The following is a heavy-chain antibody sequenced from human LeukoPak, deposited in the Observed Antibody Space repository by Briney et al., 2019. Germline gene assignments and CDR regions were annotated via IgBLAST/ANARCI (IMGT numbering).Heavy chain of an antibody. J-gene: IGHJ4*02. V-gene: IGHV4-38-2*01. CDR1: AYSISSGYS. D-gene: IGHD2-15*01. CDR2: VSHTGST. CDR3: ARGGRRMVAASYFDS. Sequence: SETLSLTCAVYAYSISSGYSWGWIRQSPGKGLEWIGSVSHTGSTYYNPSPKGRVTLSVDTSKNHFSLKLTSVTAADTAVYYCARGGRRMVAASYFDSWGQGTLVTVFS.